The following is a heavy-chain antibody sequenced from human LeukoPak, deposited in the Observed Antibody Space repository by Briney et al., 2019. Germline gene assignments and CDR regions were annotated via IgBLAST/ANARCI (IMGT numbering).Heavy chain of an antibody. CDR2: INHSGST. V-gene: IGHV4-34*01. CDR1: GGSFSGYY. J-gene: IGHJ6*03. Sequence: SETLSLTCAVYGGSFSGYYWSWIRQPPGKGLEWIGEINHSGSTNYNPSLKSRVTISVDTSKNQFSLKLSSVTAADTAVYYFARRGPRTPSWELYGSGPYYYYYMDVWGKGTTVTISS. CDR3: ARRGPRTPSWELYGSGPYYYYYMDV. D-gene: IGHD3-10*01.